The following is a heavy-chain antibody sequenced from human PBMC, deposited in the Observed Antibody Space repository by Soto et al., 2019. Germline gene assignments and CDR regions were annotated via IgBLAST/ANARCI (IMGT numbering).Heavy chain of an antibody. CDR2: ISSSSSYI. D-gene: IGHD3-22*01. J-gene: IGHJ1*01. Sequence: EVQLVESGGGLVKPGGSLRLSCAASGFTFSSYSMNWVRQAPGKGLEWVSSISSSSSYIYYADSVKGQFTISRDNAKNSLYLQMNSLRAEDTAVYYCARDSSGYYPEYFQHWGQGTLVTVSS. CDR3: ARDSSGYYPEYFQH. V-gene: IGHV3-21*01. CDR1: GFTFSSYS.